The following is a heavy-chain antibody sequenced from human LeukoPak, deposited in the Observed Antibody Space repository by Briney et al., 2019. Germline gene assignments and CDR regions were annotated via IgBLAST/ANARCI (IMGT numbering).Heavy chain of an antibody. D-gene: IGHD3-10*01. V-gene: IGHV3-30*02. Sequence: GGSLRLSCAASGFTFSSYGMHWVRQAPGKGLEWVAFIRYDGSNKYYADSVKGRFTISRDNSKNTLYLQMNSLRAEDTAVYYCAKSPSMVRGVIRPYYYYYYMDVWGKGTTVTVSS. CDR1: GFTFSSYG. J-gene: IGHJ6*03. CDR3: AKSPSMVRGVIRPYYYYYYMDV. CDR2: IRYDGSNK.